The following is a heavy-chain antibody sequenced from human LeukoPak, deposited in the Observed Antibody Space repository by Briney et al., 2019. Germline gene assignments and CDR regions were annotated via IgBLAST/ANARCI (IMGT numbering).Heavy chain of an antibody. CDR3: ARSFGGNSIEGPYYYYYYYMDV. D-gene: IGHD4-23*01. J-gene: IGHJ6*03. Sequence: GGSLRLSCAASGFTFSSYSMNWVRQAPGKGLEWVSSISSSSYIYYADSVKGRFTISRDNAKNSLCLQMNSLRAEDTAVYYCARSFGGNSIEGPYYYYYYYMDVWGKGTTVTISS. V-gene: IGHV3-21*04. CDR1: GFTFSSYS. CDR2: ISSSSYI.